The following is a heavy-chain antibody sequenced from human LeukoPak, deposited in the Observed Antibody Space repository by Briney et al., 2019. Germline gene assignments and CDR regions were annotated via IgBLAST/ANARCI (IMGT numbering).Heavy chain of an antibody. CDR1: GYSFTSYW. V-gene: IGHV5-51*01. D-gene: IGHD6-19*01. CDR2: IYPGDSDT. Sequence: GESLKISCKGSGYSFTSYWIGWVRQMPWKGLEWMGIIYPGDSDTRYSPSFQGQVTISADKSISTAYLQWSSLKASDTAMYYCARVGYSSGWPGAFDIWGQGTMVTVSS. CDR3: ARVGYSSGWPGAFDI. J-gene: IGHJ3*02.